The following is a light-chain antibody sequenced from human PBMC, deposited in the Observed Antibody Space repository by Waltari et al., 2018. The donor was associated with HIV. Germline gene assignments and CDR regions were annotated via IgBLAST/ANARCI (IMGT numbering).Light chain of an antibody. CDR3: QVWDSSSDPNVV. CDR2: YDS. CDR1: TIGSKS. J-gene: IGLJ2*01. Sequence: SYVLTQTPSVSVAPGQTARIPCGGNTIGSKSVHWYQQKPGQAPVLVIYYDSDRPSGIPERFSGSNSGNTATLTISRVEAGDEADYYCQVWDSSSDPNVVFGGGTKLTVL. V-gene: IGLV3-21*04.